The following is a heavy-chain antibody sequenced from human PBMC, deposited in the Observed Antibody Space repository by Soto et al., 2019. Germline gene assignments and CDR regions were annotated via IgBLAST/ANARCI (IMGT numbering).Heavy chain of an antibody. D-gene: IGHD2-2*01. CDR1: GFTFSSYG. CDR3: AKFHPTDIVVVPAALTFDY. J-gene: IGHJ4*02. V-gene: IGHV3-30*18. CDR2: ISYDGSNK. Sequence: GGSLRLSCAASGFTFSSYGMHWVRQAPGKGLEWVAVISYDGSNKYYADSVKGRFTISRGNSKNTLYLQMNSLRAEDTAVYYCAKFHPTDIVVVPAALTFDYWGQGTLVTVSS.